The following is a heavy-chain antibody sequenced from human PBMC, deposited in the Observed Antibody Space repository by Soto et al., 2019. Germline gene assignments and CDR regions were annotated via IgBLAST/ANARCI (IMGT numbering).Heavy chain of an antibody. V-gene: IGHV1-24*01. J-gene: IGHJ6*02. CDR3: ATKGRWYVGYYYYVMDV. Sequence: QVQLVQSGAEVKKPGASVKVSCKVSGYTLTELSMHWVRQAPGKGLEWMGGFDPEDGETIYAQKFQGRVTMTEETSTDTAYMELSSLRSEDTAVYYCATKGRWYVGYYYYVMDVWGQGTTVTVSS. CDR2: FDPEDGET. D-gene: IGHD6-13*01. CDR1: GYTLTELS.